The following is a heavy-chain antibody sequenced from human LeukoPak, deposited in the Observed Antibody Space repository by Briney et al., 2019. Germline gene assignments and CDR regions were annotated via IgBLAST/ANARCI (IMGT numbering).Heavy chain of an antibody. V-gene: IGHV3-48*04. CDR2: ISSSSSAI. D-gene: IGHD2-2*01. Sequence: PGGSLRLSCAASGFTFSSYSMNWVRQAPGKGLEWVSYISSSSSAIYYADSVKGRFTISRDNAKNSLYLQMNSLRAEDTAVYYCRRSTSPFDPWGQGTLVTVSS. CDR1: GFTFSSYS. CDR3: RRSTSPFDP. J-gene: IGHJ5*02.